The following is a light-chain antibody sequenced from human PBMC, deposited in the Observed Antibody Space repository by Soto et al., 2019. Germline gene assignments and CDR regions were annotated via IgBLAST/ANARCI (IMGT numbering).Light chain of an antibody. CDR3: QQRKSYPIT. CDR1: QDINTY. CDR2: AAS. Sequence: DIQLTQSPSFLSASVGDRVTITCRASQDINTYLAWYQQKPGKAPKLLIFAASTLQNGVPPRFSGSGSGTEFPVTITSLQPEDFATYYCQQRKSYPITFGQGTRLEIK. J-gene: IGKJ5*01. V-gene: IGKV1-9*01.